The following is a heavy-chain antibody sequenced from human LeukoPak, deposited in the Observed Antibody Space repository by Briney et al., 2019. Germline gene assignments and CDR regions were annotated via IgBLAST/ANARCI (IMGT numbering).Heavy chain of an antibody. CDR1: GFNLRHYW. J-gene: IGHJ3*01. Sequence: PGGSLRLSCETSGFNLRHYWMSWVRQAPGKELEWVANVKADGGEANYVDSVKGRFTISRDNSKNSMLLQMNTLRAEDTALYYCARVGCSGIDCYPRVYGFDLWGQGTMVTVSS. D-gene: IGHD5-12*01. V-gene: IGHV3-7*01. CDR2: VKADGGEA. CDR3: ARVGCSGIDCYPRVYGFDL.